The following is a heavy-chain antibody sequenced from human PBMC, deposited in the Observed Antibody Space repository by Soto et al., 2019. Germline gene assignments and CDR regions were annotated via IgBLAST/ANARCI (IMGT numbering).Heavy chain of an antibody. J-gene: IGHJ4*02. Sequence: PSETLSLTGTVSGGSISSGGDYWSWIRQHPVKGLDFIGYIYYSGSTYYNPSLKSRVTISVDTSKHQSSLKLSSVTAEDTAVYYFAGISQGPSWAELDYWGQGTLVTVSS. CDR1: GGSISSGGDY. CDR2: IYYSGST. V-gene: IGHV4-31*03. CDR3: AGISQGPSWAELDY. D-gene: IGHD1-20*01.